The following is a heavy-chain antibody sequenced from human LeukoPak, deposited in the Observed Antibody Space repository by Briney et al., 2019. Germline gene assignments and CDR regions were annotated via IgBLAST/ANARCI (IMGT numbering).Heavy chain of an antibody. CDR1: GFTFSNAW. V-gene: IGHV3-48*04. J-gene: IGHJ4*02. CDR3: ARKTYLDY. CDR2: ISSSSSTI. Sequence: GGSLRLSCAASGFTFSNAWMSWVRQAPGKGLEWVSYISSSSSTIYYADSVKGRFTISGDNAKNSLYLQMNSLRAEDTAVYYCARKTYLDYWGQGTLVTVSS.